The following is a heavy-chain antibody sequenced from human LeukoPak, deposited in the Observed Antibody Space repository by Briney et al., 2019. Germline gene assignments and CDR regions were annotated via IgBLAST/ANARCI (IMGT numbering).Heavy chain of an antibody. CDR2: INPNSGGT. V-gene: IGHV1-2*02. CDR1: GYTFTGYY. CDR3: ARDLGAAADPYYYMDV. D-gene: IGHD6-13*01. Sequence: ASVNVSCKASGYTFTGYYMHWVRQAPGQGLEWMGWINPNSGGTNYAQKFQGRVTMTRDTSISTAYMELSRLRSDDTAVYYCARDLGAAADPYYYMDVWGKGTTVTISS. J-gene: IGHJ6*03.